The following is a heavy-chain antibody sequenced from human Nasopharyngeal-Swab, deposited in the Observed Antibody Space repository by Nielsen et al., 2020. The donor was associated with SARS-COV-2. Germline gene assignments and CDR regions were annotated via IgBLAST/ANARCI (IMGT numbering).Heavy chain of an antibody. D-gene: IGHD4/OR15-4a*01. CDR3: TTDYYFDY. V-gene: IGHV3-73*01. CDR2: IGDKAHNYAT. Sequence: GASLKISYAASGFVFSGSAIHWVRQASGKGLEWVGRIGDKAHNYATTYAASVKGRFTISRDDSKNTAFLQMDSLNTEDTALYYCTTDYYFDYWGQGTLVTVSS. CDR1: GFVFSGSA. J-gene: IGHJ4*02.